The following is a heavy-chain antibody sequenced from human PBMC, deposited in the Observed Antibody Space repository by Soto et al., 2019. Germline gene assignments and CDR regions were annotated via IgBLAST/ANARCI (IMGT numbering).Heavy chain of an antibody. D-gene: IGHD6-13*01. CDR1: GFTFSSYA. J-gene: IGHJ2*01. Sequence: GGSLRLSCAASGFTFSSYAMSWVRQAPGKGLEWVSAISGSGGSTYYADSVKGRFTISRDNSKNTLYLQMNSLRAEDTAVYYCAKDMGIAAASLRWYFDLWGRGTLVTVSS. V-gene: IGHV3-23*01. CDR2: ISGSGGST. CDR3: AKDMGIAAASLRWYFDL.